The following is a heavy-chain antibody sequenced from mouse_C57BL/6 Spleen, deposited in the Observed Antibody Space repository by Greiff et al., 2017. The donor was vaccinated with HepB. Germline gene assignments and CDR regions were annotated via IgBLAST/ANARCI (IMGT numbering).Heavy chain of an antibody. D-gene: IGHD1-1*01. CDR3: ARSREITTVVASRGYFDV. J-gene: IGHJ1*03. CDR1: GYTFTSYN. V-gene: IGHV1-12*01. Sequence: QVQLKQSGAELVRPGASVKMSCKASGYTFTSYNMHWVKQTPRQGLEWIGAIYPGNGDTSYNQKFKGKATLTVDKSSSTAYMQLSSLTSEDSAVYFWARSREITTVVASRGYFDVWGTGTTVTVSS. CDR2: IYPGNGDT.